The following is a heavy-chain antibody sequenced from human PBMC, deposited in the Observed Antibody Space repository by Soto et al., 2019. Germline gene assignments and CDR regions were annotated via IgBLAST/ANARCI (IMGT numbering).Heavy chain of an antibody. CDR3: ARGGVDVVATSAFDY. CDR1: GGTFNNYA. CDR2: IIPIIGTA. V-gene: IGHV1-69*01. Sequence: QVQLVQSGAEVKKPGSSVKVSCKASGGTFNNYAISWVRQAPEQGLEWMGGIIPIIGTADYAHQFQRRLAISADESTGTTFMELSSLRSEDTALYYCARGGVDVVATSAFDYWGQGTLVTVSS. D-gene: IGHD5-12*01. J-gene: IGHJ4*02.